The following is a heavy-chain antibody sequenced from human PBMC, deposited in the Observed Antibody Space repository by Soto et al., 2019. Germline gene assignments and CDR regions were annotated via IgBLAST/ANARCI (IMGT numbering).Heavy chain of an antibody. D-gene: IGHD3-10*01. V-gene: IGHV3-23*01. Sequence: EVQLLESGGGLVQPGGSLRLSCAASGFTFNNYAMTWVRQAPGKGLEWVSAISGGGDTTSYADSVKGRFTVSRDGTKNTPYLQMSSLTAEETALYYCAKGRGGSGSLTPRVDFWGQGTLVTVSS. CDR3: AKGRGGSGSLTPRVDF. CDR1: GFTFNNYA. J-gene: IGHJ4*02. CDR2: ISGGGDTT.